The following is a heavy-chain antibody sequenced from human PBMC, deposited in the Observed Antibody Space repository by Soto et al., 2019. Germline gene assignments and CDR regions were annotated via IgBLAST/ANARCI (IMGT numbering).Heavy chain of an antibody. CDR3: AAGEPLNY. V-gene: IGHV3-33*01. Sequence: GGSLRLSCAASGFTFSNYGMHWVRQAPGKGLEWVAIIWYDGSNEYYADSVKGRFTIFRDNSKNTVYLQMNSLRAEDTAMYYCAAGEPLNYRGQGTLVTVSS. J-gene: IGHJ4*02. CDR1: GFTFSNYG. CDR2: IWYDGSNE. D-gene: IGHD3-10*01.